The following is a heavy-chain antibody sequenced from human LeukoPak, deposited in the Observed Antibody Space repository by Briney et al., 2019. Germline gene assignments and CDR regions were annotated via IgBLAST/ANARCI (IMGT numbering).Heavy chain of an antibody. CDR2: MNPNSGNT. Sequence: ASVKVSCKASGYTFTSYDINWVRQATGQGLEWMGWMNPNSGNTGYAQKFQGRVTITRNTSISTAYMVLSSLRSEDTAVYYCARSSQATLYDYVWGSYRRVFDYWGQGTLVTVSS. V-gene: IGHV1-8*03. D-gene: IGHD3-16*02. J-gene: IGHJ4*02. CDR1: GYTFTSYD. CDR3: ARSSQATLYDYVWGSYRRVFDY.